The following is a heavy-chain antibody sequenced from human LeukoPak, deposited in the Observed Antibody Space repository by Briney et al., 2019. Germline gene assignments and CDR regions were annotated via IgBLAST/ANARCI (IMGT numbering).Heavy chain of an antibody. V-gene: IGHV3-7*01. CDR3: ATSRLRAAYDI. J-gene: IGHJ3*02. CDR1: GFTFSNYW. D-gene: IGHD4-17*01. CDR2: IKFDWSEK. Sequence: GGSLRLSCAASGFTFSNYWMTWVRHAPGQGLEWVTNIKFDWSEKHYADSVKGRFTISRDNAKNSLSLQINSLRAEDTAVYYCATSRLRAAYDIWGQGTLVTVSS.